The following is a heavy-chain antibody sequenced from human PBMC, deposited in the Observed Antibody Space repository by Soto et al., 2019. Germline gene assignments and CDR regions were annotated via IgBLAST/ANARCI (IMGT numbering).Heavy chain of an antibody. V-gene: IGHV3-74*02. D-gene: IGHD3-10*01. CDR1: GFTFSSYW. CDR3: ASDLSGRADV. CDR2: MNEDGGTT. Sequence: EMQLVESGGGLVRPGGSLRLSCAASGFTFSSYWMHWVRQAPGKGLVWVSRMNEDGGTTDYADSVKGRFTISRDNAKNTLYLQMNSLRVEDTAVYYCASDLSGRADVWGQGTTVTVSS. J-gene: IGHJ6*02.